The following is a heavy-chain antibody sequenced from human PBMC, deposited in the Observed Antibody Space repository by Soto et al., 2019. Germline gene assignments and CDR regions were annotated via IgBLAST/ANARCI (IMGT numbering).Heavy chain of an antibody. CDR3: ATARDGDPREYFQY. V-gene: IGHV3-48*01. CDR1: GFTFSSYS. D-gene: IGHD4-17*01. J-gene: IGHJ1*01. CDR2: ISSSSSTI. Sequence: EVQLVESGGGLVQPGGSLRLSCAASGFTFSSYSMNWVRQAPGKGLEWVSYISSSSSTIYYADSVKGRFTITTDNAKYTPNLPMNSRSANDTAEYYFATARDGDPREYFQYWRQGTLDTGST.